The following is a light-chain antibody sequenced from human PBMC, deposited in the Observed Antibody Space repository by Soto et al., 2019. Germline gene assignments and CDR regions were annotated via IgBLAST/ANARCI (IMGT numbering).Light chain of an antibody. CDR1: KLGDKS. Sequence: SYELTQPPSVSVSPGQTASITCSGDKLGDKSASWYQQKPGQSPVLVIYQDNKRPSGIPERFSGSNAGNTATLTSSGTQAMDEADYYCQAWDSSTGHVVFCGRTKLTVL. J-gene: IGLJ2*01. V-gene: IGLV3-1*01. CDR2: QDN. CDR3: QAWDSSTGHVV.